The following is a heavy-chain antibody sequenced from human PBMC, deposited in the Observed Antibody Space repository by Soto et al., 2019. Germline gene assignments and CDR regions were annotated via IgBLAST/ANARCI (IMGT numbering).Heavy chain of an antibody. J-gene: IGHJ6*02. D-gene: IGHD6-6*01. Sequence: QVQLVQSGAEVKKPGASVKVSCKASGYTFTSYGISWVRQAPGQGLEWMGWISAYNGNTNYAQKLQGRVTMTTDTSTSTAYMELRSLRSDDTAVYYCARDRGSSSDYYYYYGMDVWGQGTTVTVSS. V-gene: IGHV1-18*01. CDR1: GYTFTSYG. CDR2: ISAYNGNT. CDR3: ARDRGSSSDYYYYYGMDV.